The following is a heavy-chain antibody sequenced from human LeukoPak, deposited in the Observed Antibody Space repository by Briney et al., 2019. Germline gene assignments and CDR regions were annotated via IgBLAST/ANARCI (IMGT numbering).Heavy chain of an antibody. Sequence: PSQTLSLTCTVSGGSISSGSYYWSWIRQPAGKGLEWIGRIYTSGSTNHNPSLKSRVTMSVDKSNNQFSLKLTSLTAADTAVYYCASRDDSGPYWGQGTLVTVSS. CDR3: ASRDDSGPY. V-gene: IGHV4-61*02. CDR2: IYTSGST. D-gene: IGHD4-17*01. J-gene: IGHJ4*02. CDR1: GGSISSGSYY.